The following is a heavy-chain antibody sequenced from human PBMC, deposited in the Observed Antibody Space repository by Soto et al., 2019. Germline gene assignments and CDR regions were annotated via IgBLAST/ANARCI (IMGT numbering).Heavy chain of an antibody. CDR2: ISYDGNNK. CDR1: GFTFGTYG. J-gene: IGHJ5*02. Sequence: QVQLMESGGGVVQPGRSLRLSCAASGFTFGTYGMHWVRQAPGKGLEWVALISYDGNNKYYADSVKGRFTISRDNSRDTLYLQMNTLRRGDTAVYYCARVSDRFDADGSVPDHWGQGTLVTVSS. CDR3: ARVSDRFDADGSVPDH. D-gene: IGHD3-10*01. V-gene: IGHV3-30*03.